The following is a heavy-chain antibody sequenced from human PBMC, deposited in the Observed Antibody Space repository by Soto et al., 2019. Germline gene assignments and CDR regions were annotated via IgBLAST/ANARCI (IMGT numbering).Heavy chain of an antibody. J-gene: IGHJ3*02. CDR1: GASISSSY. D-gene: IGHD3-22*01. Sequence: SETLSLTCTVSGASISSSYWSWIRQSPGKGLEWIGYVYYSGSTNYNPSLKSRVTISVDTSKNQFSLKLSSVTAADTAVYYCARGYYDSSGQSNTFDICGQRTMVPVSS. V-gene: IGHV4-59*01. CDR2: VYYSGST. CDR3: ARGYYDSSGQSNTFDI.